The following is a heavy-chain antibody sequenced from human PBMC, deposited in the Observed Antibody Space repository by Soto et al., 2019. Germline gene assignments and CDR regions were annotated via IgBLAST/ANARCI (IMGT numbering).Heavy chain of an antibody. D-gene: IGHD1-26*01. Sequence: LGGSLKLSCATSGFTVSNNYITWVRQAPGKGLEWVSASYSGGSTYYADSVKGRYTISRENAKNTLYLQMNSLRAEDTAVYYCAKAGGLSGSYYISSSYYFDYRGQGTLVTVSS. J-gene: IGHJ4*02. V-gene: IGHV3-53*01. CDR3: AKAGGLSGSYYISSSYYFDY. CDR1: GFTVSNNY. CDR2: SYSGGST.